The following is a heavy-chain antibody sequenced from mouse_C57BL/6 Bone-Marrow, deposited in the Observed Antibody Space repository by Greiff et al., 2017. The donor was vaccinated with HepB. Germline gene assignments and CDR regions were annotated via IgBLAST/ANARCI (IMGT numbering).Heavy chain of an antibody. J-gene: IGHJ4*01. Sequence: EVMLVESGGGLVQPGGSMKLSCVASGFTFSNYWMNWVRQSPEKGLEWVAQIRLKSDNYATHYAESVKGRFTISRDDSKSSVYLQMNNLRAEDTGIDYCTAEITTVPHYAMDYWGQGTSVTVSS. V-gene: IGHV6-3*01. CDR3: TAEITTVPHYAMDY. D-gene: IGHD1-1*01. CDR2: IRLKSDNYAT. CDR1: GFTFSNYW.